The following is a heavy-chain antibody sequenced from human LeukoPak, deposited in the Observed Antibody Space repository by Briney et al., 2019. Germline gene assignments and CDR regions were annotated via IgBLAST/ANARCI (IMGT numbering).Heavy chain of an antibody. CDR1: GGSISSYY. Sequence: SETLSLTCTVPGGSISSYYWSWIRQPPGKGLEWIGYIYYSGSTNYNPSLKSRVTISVDTSKNQFSLKLSSVTAADTAVYYCARDRDAGYFDYWGQGTLVTVSS. V-gene: IGHV4-59*01. J-gene: IGHJ4*02. CDR3: ARDRDAGYFDY. CDR2: IYYSGST.